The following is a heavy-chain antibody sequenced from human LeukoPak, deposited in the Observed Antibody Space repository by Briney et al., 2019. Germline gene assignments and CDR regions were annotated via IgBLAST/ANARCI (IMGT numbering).Heavy chain of an antibody. D-gene: IGHD7-27*01. Sequence: PSETLSLTCAVYGGSFSGYYWSWIRQPPGKGLEWIGEINHGGSTNYNPSLKSRVTISVDTSKNQFSLKLSSVTAADTAVYYCAREELGIGGGYYFDYWGQGTLVTVSS. CDR1: GGSFSGYY. CDR2: INHGGST. CDR3: AREELGIGGGYYFDY. J-gene: IGHJ4*02. V-gene: IGHV4-34*01.